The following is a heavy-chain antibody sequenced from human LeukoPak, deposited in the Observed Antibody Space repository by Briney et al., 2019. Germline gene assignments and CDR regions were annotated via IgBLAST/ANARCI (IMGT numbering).Heavy chain of an antibody. D-gene: IGHD2-2*01. Sequence: KPSETLSLTCAVSGYSISSGFFWGWIRQPPGKGLEWIGSIYHSGSTYYNPSHKSRVTISVDTSKNQFSLKLSSVTAADTAVYYCARRPYCTSTSCPPRHAFDIWGQGTMVTVSS. J-gene: IGHJ3*02. CDR2: IYHSGST. V-gene: IGHV4-38-2*01. CDR3: ARRPYCTSTSCPPRHAFDI. CDR1: GYSISSGFF.